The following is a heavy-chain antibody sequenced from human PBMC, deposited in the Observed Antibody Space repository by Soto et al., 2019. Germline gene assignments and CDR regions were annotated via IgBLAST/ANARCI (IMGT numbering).Heavy chain of an antibody. V-gene: IGHV1-69*06. D-gene: IGHD6-19*01. Sequence: QVQLVQSGAEVKKPGSSVKVSCKASGGTFSSYAISWVRQAPGQGLEWMGGIIPIFGTANYAQKFQGRVKITADKSTSTAYMELSSLRSEDTAVYYCAREIGPVPYRSRWFDPWGQGTLVTVSS. CDR3: AREIGPVPYRSRWFDP. CDR1: GGTFSSYA. CDR2: IIPIFGTA. J-gene: IGHJ5*02.